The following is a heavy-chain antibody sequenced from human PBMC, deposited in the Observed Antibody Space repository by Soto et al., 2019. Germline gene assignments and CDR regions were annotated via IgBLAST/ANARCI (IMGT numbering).Heavy chain of an antibody. CDR3: VRDQLILPADDFYYGVDV. Sequence: EVQLVESGGGSVQPGESLRLSCVASGFTFSMYWMSWVRQGPGKGLEWVARLKQDGGEKYYVDSVKGRCTVSRDNAKNSLDLQLHSVTADDAAIYYCVRDQLILPADDFYYGVDVWGRGTTVTVSS. CDR2: LKQDGGEK. V-gene: IGHV3-7*03. J-gene: IGHJ6*02. CDR1: GFTFSMYW.